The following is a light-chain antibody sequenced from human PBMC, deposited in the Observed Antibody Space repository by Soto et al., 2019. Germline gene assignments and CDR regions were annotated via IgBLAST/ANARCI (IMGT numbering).Light chain of an antibody. CDR3: SAWDDSLHGWV. CDR1: SSNIGTDP. CDR2: SND. Sequence: QSVLTQPPSASGTPGQRVTISCSGSSSNIGTDPVNWYQQLPGTAPTLLIYSNDQRPSGVPARFSCSKSGTSASLAISGLQSEDEAEYYCSAWDDSLHGWVFGGGTKLTVL. V-gene: IGLV1-44*01. J-gene: IGLJ3*02.